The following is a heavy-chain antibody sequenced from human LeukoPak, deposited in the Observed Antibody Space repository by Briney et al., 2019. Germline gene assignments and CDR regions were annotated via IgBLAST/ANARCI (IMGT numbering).Heavy chain of an antibody. D-gene: IGHD3-9*01. CDR3: AKWGDYDVLTGYYVPDY. CDR1: GFTFSNYA. J-gene: IGHJ4*02. V-gene: IGHV3-23*01. Sequence: GGSLRLSCAASGFTFSNYAMSWVRQAPGKGLEWVSAILGSGGSSYYADSVKGRFTVSRDNSKSTLYLQMNSLRAEDTALYYCAKWGDYDVLTGYYVPDYWGQGTLVTVSS. CDR2: ILGSGGSS.